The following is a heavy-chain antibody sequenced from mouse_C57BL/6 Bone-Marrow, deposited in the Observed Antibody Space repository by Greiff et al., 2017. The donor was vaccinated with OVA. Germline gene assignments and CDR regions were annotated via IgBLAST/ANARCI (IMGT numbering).Heavy chain of an antibody. CDR3: ASTNYYGSSYGFAY. V-gene: IGHV5-12*01. J-gene: IGHJ3*01. Sequence: EVQVVESGGGLVQPGGSLKLSCAASGFTFSDYYMYWVRQTPEKRLEWVAYISNGGGSTYYPDTVKGRFTISRDNAKNTLYLQMSRLKSEDTAMYYCASTNYYGSSYGFAYWGQGTLVTVSA. CDR1: GFTFSDYY. D-gene: IGHD1-1*01. CDR2: ISNGGGST.